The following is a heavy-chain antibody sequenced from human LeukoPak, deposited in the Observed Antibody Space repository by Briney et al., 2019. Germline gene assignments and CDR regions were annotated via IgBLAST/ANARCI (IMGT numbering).Heavy chain of an antibody. Sequence: ASVKVSCKASGYTFTDLTEYYIHWVRQAPGQGLEWMGWINPNNGGTKYAQKFQGRATMTRDMSMNTAYMELSSLTSDDTAVYHCARRLGGSSEGYEFWGQGPLVTVSS. CDR3: ARRLGGSSEGYEF. D-gene: IGHD1-26*01. CDR1: GYTFTDLTEYY. CDR2: INPNNGGT. V-gene: IGHV1-2*02. J-gene: IGHJ4*02.